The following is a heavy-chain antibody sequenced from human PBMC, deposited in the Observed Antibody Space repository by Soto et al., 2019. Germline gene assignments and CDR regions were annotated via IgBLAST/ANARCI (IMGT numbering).Heavy chain of an antibody. D-gene: IGHD3-22*01. V-gene: IGHV4-59*01. Sequence: SETLSLTCTVSGGSISSYYWSWIRQPPGKGLEWIGYIYYSGSTNYNPSLKSRVTISVDTSKNQFSLKLSSVTAADTAVYYCARDGGSGDSSGYYYIYGMDVWGQGTTVTVSS. J-gene: IGHJ6*02. CDR3: ARDGGSGDSSGYYYIYGMDV. CDR2: IYYSGST. CDR1: GGSISSYY.